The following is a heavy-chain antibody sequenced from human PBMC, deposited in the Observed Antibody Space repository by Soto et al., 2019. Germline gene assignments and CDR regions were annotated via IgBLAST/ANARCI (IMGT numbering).Heavy chain of an antibody. V-gene: IGHV3-15*01. J-gene: IGHJ4*02. CDR2: IKRNIDGGTT. Sequence: EVQLVESGGGLVKPGGSLRLSCAASGFTFSNAWMSWVRQAPGGGLEWVGRIKRNIDGGTTDYAAPVKGRFAISRDDSNSILYLEMNSLRSEDTADYYCTTVDAVVLNWGQGLLVTVSS. CDR3: TTVDAVVLN. D-gene: IGHD6-19*01. CDR1: GFTFSNAW.